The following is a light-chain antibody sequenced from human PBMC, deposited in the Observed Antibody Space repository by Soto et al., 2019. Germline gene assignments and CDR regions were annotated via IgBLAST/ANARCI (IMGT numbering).Light chain of an antibody. CDR1: QTVSSSY. CDR3: QQYGSSLFT. Sequence: EIVLTQSPGTLSSSPGERATISCRASQTVSSSYLAWYQQKPGQAPRLLIYGASSRASGIPDRFSGSGSGTDFTLTISRLEPEDFAVYYCQQYGSSLFTFGPGTKVDIK. V-gene: IGKV3-20*01. CDR2: GAS. J-gene: IGKJ3*01.